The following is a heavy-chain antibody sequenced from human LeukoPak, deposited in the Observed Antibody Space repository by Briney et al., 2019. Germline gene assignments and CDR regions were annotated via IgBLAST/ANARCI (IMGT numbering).Heavy chain of an antibody. CDR3: VTDGASDI. J-gene: IGHJ3*02. Sequence: GGSLRLSCAASGFTLSSYTTNWVRQAPGKGLEWVSSISNSGFYIYYAASVKGRFVVSRDNANNSLYLQMNSRRDEDTAVYYCVTDGASDIWGQGTMVTVSS. CDR1: GFTLSSYT. CDR2: ISNSGFYI. V-gene: IGHV3-21*01.